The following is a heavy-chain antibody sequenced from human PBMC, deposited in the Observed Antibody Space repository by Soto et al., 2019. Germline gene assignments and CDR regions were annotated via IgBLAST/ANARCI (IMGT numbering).Heavy chain of an antibody. V-gene: IGHV3-23*01. CDR3: AKEASSWYLPEYFQH. CDR1: GFTFSSSA. J-gene: IGHJ1*01. CDR2: ISGSGGRT. Sequence: EVQLLESGGGLVQPGGSLRLSCAASGFTFSSSAMSWVRQAPGKGLEWISGISGSGGRTHYADSVKGRFTISRDNSKNTLALQMKSLRAEDTAIYSCAKEASSWYLPEYFQHWGQGTLVTVSS. D-gene: IGHD6-13*01.